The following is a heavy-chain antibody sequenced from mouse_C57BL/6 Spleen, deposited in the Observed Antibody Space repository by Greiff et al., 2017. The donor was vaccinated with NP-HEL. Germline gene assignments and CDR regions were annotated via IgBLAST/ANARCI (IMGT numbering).Heavy chain of an antibody. D-gene: IGHD2-4*01. J-gene: IGHJ3*01. CDR3: TGEENYDYDGFAY. V-gene: IGHV6-3*01. CDR2: IRLKSDNYAT. CDR1: GFTFSNYW. Sequence: EVKVEESGGGLVQPGGSMKLSCVASGFTFSNYWMNWVRQSPEKGLEWVAQIRLKSDNYATHYAESVKGRFTISRDDSKSSVYLQMNNLRAEDTGIYYCTGEENYDYDGFAYWGQGTLVTVSA.